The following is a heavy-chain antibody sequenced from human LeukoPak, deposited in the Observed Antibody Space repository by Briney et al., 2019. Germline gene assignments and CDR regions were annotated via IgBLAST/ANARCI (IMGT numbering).Heavy chain of an antibody. D-gene: IGHD3-22*01. CDR1: GGSLGDFY. CDR2: IYYTGSA. Sequence: SGTMSPTCTVSGGSLGDFYWSWIRQSPTKGLEWIGHIYYTGSARYNPSLRSRVRISVDTSKNQFSLKLTSVTAADTAMYCCARGDYCEITGYIAAFPMRGQRTLVTVSS. CDR3: ARGDYCEITGYIAAFPM. V-gene: IGHV4-59*01. J-gene: IGHJ3*01.